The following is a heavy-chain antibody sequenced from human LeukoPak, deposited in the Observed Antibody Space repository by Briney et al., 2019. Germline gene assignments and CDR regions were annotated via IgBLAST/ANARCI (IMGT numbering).Heavy chain of an antibody. CDR2: IYPGDSDT. V-gene: IGHV5-51*01. CDR3: ARYSSGWYLAGGFDY. D-gene: IGHD6-19*01. CDR1: GYSFTSYW. J-gene: IGHJ4*02. Sequence: PGESLKISCKVSGYSFTSYWIGWVRQMPGKGLEWMGIIYPGDSDTRYSPSFQGQVTISADKSISTAYLQWSSLKASDTAMYYCARYSSGWYLAGGFDYWGQGTLVTVSS.